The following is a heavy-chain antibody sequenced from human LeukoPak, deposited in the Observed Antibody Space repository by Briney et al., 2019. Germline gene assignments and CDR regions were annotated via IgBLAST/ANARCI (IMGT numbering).Heavy chain of an antibody. CDR3: ASQNLGQLSFFDN. J-gene: IGHJ4*02. CDR2: VYSRWSS. CDR1: GASLSSYF. Sequence: SETLSLACRVSGASLSSYFWAWIRQPPGKRLEWIGYVYSRWSSDYNPSFKSRVSMSVDTSKSQVSLKLTSVSAADTAVYYCASQNLGQLSFFDNWGQGTLVTVSS. V-gene: IGHV4-4*09. D-gene: IGHD3-16*02.